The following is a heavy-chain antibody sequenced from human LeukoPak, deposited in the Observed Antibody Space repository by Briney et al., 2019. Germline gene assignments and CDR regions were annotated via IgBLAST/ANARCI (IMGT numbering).Heavy chain of an antibody. CDR1: GYTFTGYY. D-gene: IGHD6-13*01. CDR2: IIPILGIA. CDR3: ARDSKGIAAAGQLYRT. Sequence: GASVKVSCKASGYTFTGYYMHWVRQAPGQGLEWMGWIIPILGIANYAQKFQGRVTITADKSTSTAYMELSSLRSEDTAVYYCARDSKGIAAAGQLYRTWGQGTLVTVSS. V-gene: IGHV1-69*10. J-gene: IGHJ5*02.